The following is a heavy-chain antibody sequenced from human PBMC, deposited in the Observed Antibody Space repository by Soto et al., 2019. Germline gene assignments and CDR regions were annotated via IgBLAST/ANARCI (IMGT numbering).Heavy chain of an antibody. CDR1: GDSVSSNSAA. CDR2: TYYRSKWYK. Sequence: SQTLSLTCAISGDSVSSNSAAWNWIRQSPSRGLEWLGGTYYRSKWYKDYAVSVKSRITINPDTSKKQFSLQLNSVTPEDTAVYYCARGDSSGWSRGGFDYWGQGTLVTVSS. J-gene: IGHJ4*02. CDR3: ARGDSSGWSRGGFDY. D-gene: IGHD6-19*01. V-gene: IGHV6-1*01.